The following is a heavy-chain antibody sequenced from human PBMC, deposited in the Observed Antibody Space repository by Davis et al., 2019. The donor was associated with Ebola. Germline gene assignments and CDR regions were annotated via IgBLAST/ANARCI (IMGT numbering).Heavy chain of an antibody. V-gene: IGHV4-59*01. CDR2: IYYSGST. Sequence: SETLSLTCTVSGGSIRSYHWSWIRQPPGKGLEWIGYIYYSGSTNYNPSLKSRVTISVDTSKNQFSLKLSSVTAADTAVYYCARDRFTGMDVWGHGTTVTVSS. D-gene: IGHD3-3*01. CDR1: GGSIRSYH. J-gene: IGHJ6*02. CDR3: ARDRFTGMDV.